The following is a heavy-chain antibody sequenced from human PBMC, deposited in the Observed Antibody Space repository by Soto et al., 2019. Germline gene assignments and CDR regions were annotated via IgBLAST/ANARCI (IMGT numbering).Heavy chain of an antibody. V-gene: IGHV4-34*01. CDR2: INHSGST. CDR3: AREVAYRSSTSCSQFDP. CDR1: GGSFSGYY. Sequence: PSETLSLTCAVYGGSFSGYYWSWIRQPPGKGLEWIGEINHSGSTNYNPSLKSRVTISVDTSKNQFSLKLSSVTAADTAVYYCAREVAYRSSTSCSQFDPWGQGTLVTVSS. D-gene: IGHD2-2*01. J-gene: IGHJ5*02.